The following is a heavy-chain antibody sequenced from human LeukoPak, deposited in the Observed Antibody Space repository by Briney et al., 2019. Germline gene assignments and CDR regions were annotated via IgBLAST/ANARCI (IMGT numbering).Heavy chain of an antibody. J-gene: IGHJ5*02. D-gene: IGHD1-26*01. Sequence: GASVKVSCKASGYTFTSYDINWVRQATGQGLEWMGWMNPNSGNTGYAQKFQGRVTMTRNTSISTAYMELSSLRSEDTAVYYCATEWELLGWFDPWGQGTLVTVSS. V-gene: IGHV1-8*01. CDR2: MNPNSGNT. CDR3: ATEWELLGWFDP. CDR1: GYTFTSYD.